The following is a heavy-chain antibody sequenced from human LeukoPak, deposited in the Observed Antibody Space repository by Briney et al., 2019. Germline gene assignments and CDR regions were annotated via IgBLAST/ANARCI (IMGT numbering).Heavy chain of an antibody. Sequence: PSETLSLTCTVSGGSISSSSYYWGWIRQPPGKGLEWIGNIYYSGSTYYNPSLKSRVTTSVDTSKNHFSLKLSSVAAADTAVYYCASRSRFLDLDYWGQGTLVSVSS. CDR1: GGSISSSSYY. CDR3: ASRSRFLDLDY. D-gene: IGHD3-3*01. J-gene: IGHJ4*02. V-gene: IGHV4-39*02. CDR2: IYYSGST.